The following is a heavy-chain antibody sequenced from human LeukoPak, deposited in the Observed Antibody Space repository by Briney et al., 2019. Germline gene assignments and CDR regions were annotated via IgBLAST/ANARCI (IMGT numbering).Heavy chain of an antibody. CDR2: ISRSGSNI. Sequence: GGSLRLSCAASGFTFSDYYMSWIRQAPGKGLQWVSYISRSGSNIFYADSVQGRFTISRDNSKNTLYLQMNSLRAEDTAVYYCARDPPSQYYYDSSGYYPSWGQGTLVTVSS. J-gene: IGHJ5*02. D-gene: IGHD3-22*01. V-gene: IGHV3-11*01. CDR1: GFTFSDYY. CDR3: ARDPPSQYYYDSSGYYPS.